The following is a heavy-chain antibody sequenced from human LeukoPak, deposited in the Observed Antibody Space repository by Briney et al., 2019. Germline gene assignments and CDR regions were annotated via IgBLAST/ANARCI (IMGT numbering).Heavy chain of an antibody. D-gene: IGHD3-3*01. J-gene: IGHJ4*02. CDR1: GFSFISYE. V-gene: IGHV3-48*03. CDR3: AREGYDFWSGYSKYYFDY. Sequence: GGSLRLSCAASGFSFISYEMNWVRQAPGKGLEWVSYISSSSTTIYYADSVKGRFTISRDNAKNSLYLQMNSLRAEDTAVYYCAREGYDFWSGYSKYYFDYWGQGTLVTVSS. CDR2: ISSSSTTI.